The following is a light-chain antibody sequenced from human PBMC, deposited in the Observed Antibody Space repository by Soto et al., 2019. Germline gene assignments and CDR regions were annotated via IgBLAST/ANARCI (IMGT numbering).Light chain of an antibody. Sequence: ELVLTQSPGTLSLSPGERATLSCRASQSVTSNYLAWYQQKPGQAPRLLIFGASGRSTGVPDRFSGSGSGTDFTLTISRLEPKDFAVYYCQQYSSSSTFGQGTRLEIK. CDR2: GAS. V-gene: IGKV3-20*01. CDR3: QQYSSSST. CDR1: QSVTSNY. J-gene: IGKJ2*02.